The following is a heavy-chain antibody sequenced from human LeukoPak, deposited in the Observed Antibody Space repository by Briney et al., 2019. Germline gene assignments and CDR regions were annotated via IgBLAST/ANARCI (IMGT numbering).Heavy chain of an antibody. V-gene: IGHV3-74*01. CDR3: ARVVLSGAYQIDL. Sequence: PGGSLRLSCAASGFTFSTYWMHWVRQAPGKGLAWVSRINGDGSTTAYADSVKGRFTISRDNAQSTLYLQVNSLRVEDAAVYYCARVVLSGAYQIDLWGQGTLVTVSS. J-gene: IGHJ5*02. CDR1: GFTFSTYW. D-gene: IGHD2/OR15-2a*01. CDR2: INGDGSTT.